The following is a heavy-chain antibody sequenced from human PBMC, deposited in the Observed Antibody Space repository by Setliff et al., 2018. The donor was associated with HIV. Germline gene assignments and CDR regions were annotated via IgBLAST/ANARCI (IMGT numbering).Heavy chain of an antibody. Sequence: PSEPLSLTCAVYGGSFSAYYWSWIRQTPGKGLEWIGEINHSGGTNYNPSLKSRVTMSVDTSKNQFSLKLSSVTAADTAVFYCARGGYSYGFGRHRAYFQYWGQGTQVTVSS. CDR1: GGSFSAYY. V-gene: IGHV4-34*01. CDR2: INHSGGT. D-gene: IGHD5-18*01. CDR3: ARGGYSYGFGRHRAYFQY. J-gene: IGHJ1*01.